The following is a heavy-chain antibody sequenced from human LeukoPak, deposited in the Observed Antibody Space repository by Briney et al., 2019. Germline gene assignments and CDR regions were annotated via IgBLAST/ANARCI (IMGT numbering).Heavy chain of an antibody. V-gene: IGHV1-2*02. CDR3: ARDLGYSGSFKDAFDI. J-gene: IGHJ3*02. D-gene: IGHD1-26*01. CDR1: GYTSTGYY. Sequence: ASVKVSCKASGYTSTGYYMHWVRQAPGQGLEWMGWINPNSGGTNYAQKFQGRVTMTRDTSISTAYMELSRLRSDDTAVYYCARDLGYSGSFKDAFDIWGQGTMVTVSS. CDR2: INPNSGGT.